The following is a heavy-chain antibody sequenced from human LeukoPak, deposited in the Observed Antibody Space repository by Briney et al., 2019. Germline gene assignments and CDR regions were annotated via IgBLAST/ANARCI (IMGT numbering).Heavy chain of an antibody. CDR1: GLTFSSYG. CDR3: AKGSLPYSSSWYDY. V-gene: IGHV3-30*02. J-gene: IGHJ4*02. CDR2: IRFDGSNK. Sequence: AGGSLRLSCTASGLTFSSYGMHWVRQAPGKGLEWVAFIRFDGSNKYYADSVKGRFTISRDNSENTLYLQMNSLRAEDTAVYYCAKGSLPYSSSWYDYWGQGTLVTVSS. D-gene: IGHD6-13*01.